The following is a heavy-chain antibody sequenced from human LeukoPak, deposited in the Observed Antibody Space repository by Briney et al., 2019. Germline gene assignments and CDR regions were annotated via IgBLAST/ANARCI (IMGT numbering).Heavy chain of an antibody. V-gene: IGHV4-59*01. CDR3: ARGMYSSGWSDAFDI. CDR1: GVSISSYY. Sequence: SETLSLTCTVSGVSISSYYWSWIRQPPGKGLEWIGYIYYSESTNYNPSLKSRVTISVDTSKNQFSLKLSSVTAADTAVYYCARGMYSSGWSDAFDIWGQGTMVTVSS. D-gene: IGHD6-19*01. CDR2: IYYSEST. J-gene: IGHJ3*02.